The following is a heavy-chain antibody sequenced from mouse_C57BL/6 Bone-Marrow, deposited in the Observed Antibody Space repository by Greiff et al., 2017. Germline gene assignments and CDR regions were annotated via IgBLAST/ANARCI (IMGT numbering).Heavy chain of an antibody. J-gene: IGHJ4*01. CDR3: AREDGGYAMDY. CDR2: ISSGSSTI. CDR1: GFTFSDYG. V-gene: IGHV5-17*01. Sequence: EVNVVESGGGLVKPGGSLKLSCAASGFTFSDYGMHWVRQAPEKGLEWVAYISSGSSTIYYADTVKGRFTISRDNAKNTLFLQMTSLRSEDTAMYYCAREDGGYAMDYWGQGTSVTVSS.